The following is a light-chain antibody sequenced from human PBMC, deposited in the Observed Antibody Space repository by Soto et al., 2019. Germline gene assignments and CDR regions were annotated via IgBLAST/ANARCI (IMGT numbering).Light chain of an antibody. CDR2: EVN. V-gene: IGLV2-14*01. J-gene: IGLJ2*01. Sequence: QSALTQPASVSGSPGQSITISCTGTSSDVGGYNFVSWYQQHPGKAPKLMIYEVNNRPSGVSNRFSGSKSGNTASLTISGLQAEDEADYYCISYTGNSTPLFGGGTKLTVL. CDR1: SSDVGGYNF. CDR3: ISYTGNSTPL.